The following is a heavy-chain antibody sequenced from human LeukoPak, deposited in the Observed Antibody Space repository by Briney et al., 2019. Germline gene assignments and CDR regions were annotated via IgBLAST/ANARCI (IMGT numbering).Heavy chain of an antibody. CDR2: IFHSGST. CDR1: GGSFSGYY. V-gene: IGHV4-34*12. CDR3: ARVDRD. Sequence: SETLSLTCAVYGGSFSGYYWNWIRQPPGKGLEYIGSIFHSGSTYYNPSLKSRATISVDTSKNQFSLKLSSVTAADTAMYYCARVDRDWGQGTLVTVSS. J-gene: IGHJ4*02.